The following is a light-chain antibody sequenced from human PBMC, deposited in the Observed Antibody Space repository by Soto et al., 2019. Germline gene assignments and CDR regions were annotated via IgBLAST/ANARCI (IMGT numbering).Light chain of an antibody. CDR2: LCS. V-gene: IGKV2-28*01. CDR1: QSLLHSNGYNY. CDR3: MQALQTPIT. J-gene: IGKJ5*01. Sequence: DIVMTQSPLSLPVTPGEPASISCRSSQSLLHSNGYNYLDWYLQKPVQSPQLLIYLCSNRSSGVHDRFSGSGSGTDFTLKISRVEAEDVGVYYCMQALQTPITFGQGTRLEIK.